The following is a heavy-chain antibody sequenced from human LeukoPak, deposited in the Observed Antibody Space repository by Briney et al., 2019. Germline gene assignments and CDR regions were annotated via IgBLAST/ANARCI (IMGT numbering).Heavy chain of an antibody. V-gene: IGHV3-23*01. CDR3: AKDFSPYGSGTPV. CDR1: EFTFSSYA. CDR2: ISGSGGGT. D-gene: IGHD3-10*01. Sequence: GGSLRLSCAGSEFTFSSYAMSWVRQAPGKGLEWVSAISGSGGGTYYADSVKGRFTISRDNSKNTLFLQMNSLRAEDTAVYYCAKDFSPYGSGTPVWGQGTTVTVSS. J-gene: IGHJ6*02.